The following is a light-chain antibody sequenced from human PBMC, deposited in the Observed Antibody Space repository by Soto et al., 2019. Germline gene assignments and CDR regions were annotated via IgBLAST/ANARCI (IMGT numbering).Light chain of an antibody. CDR2: STS. CDR1: QRFGSSN. J-gene: IGKJ1*01. CDR3: QQYGNSPWT. Sequence: EIVLTHSPGTLSLSPVERGTLSCSASQRFGSSNLAWYQQKPGQAPRLLIYSTSSRATGIPDRFSGSGSGTDFTLTISRLEPEDFAVYYCQQYGNSPWTFGQGTKVDI. V-gene: IGKV3-20*01.